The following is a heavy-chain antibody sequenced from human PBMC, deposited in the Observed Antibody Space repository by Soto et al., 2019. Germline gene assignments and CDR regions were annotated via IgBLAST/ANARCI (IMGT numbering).Heavy chain of an antibody. V-gene: IGHV1-69*01. Sequence: QVQLVQSGAEVKKPGSSVKVSCKASGGTFSSYAISWVRQAPGQGLEWMGGIIPIFGTANYAQKFQSRVTITADESTSTAYMELSSLRSEDTAVYYCAREGSVTMVRGVINIAAFDIWGQGTMVTVSS. CDR1: GGTFSSYA. CDR3: AREGSVTMVRGVINIAAFDI. D-gene: IGHD3-10*01. J-gene: IGHJ3*02. CDR2: IIPIFGTA.